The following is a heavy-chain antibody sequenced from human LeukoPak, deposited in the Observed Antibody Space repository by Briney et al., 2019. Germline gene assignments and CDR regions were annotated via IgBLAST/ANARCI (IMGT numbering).Heavy chain of an antibody. CDR1: GFTFSNYA. V-gene: IGHV3-23*01. D-gene: IGHD6-19*01. J-gene: IGHJ4*02. Sequence: PGGSLRLSCAASGFTFSNYAMSWVRQAPGKGLEWVSAISGSGGSTHYADSVKGRFTISRDNSKNTLYLQMNSLRAEDTAVYYCAKYPGIAVAVLDYWGQGTLVTVSS. CDR3: AKYPGIAVAVLDY. CDR2: ISGSGGST.